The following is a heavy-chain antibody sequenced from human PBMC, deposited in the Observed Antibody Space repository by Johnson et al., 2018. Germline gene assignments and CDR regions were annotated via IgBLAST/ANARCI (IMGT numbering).Heavy chain of an antibody. CDR3: ARAVIAATPWHHTHYYYYMDV. V-gene: IGHV3-30*04. J-gene: IGHJ6*03. D-gene: IGHD6-13*01. CDR1: GFTFSSSA. CDR2: ISYDGINK. Sequence: QVQLGQSGGGVVQPGRSLRLSCAASGFTFSSSAMHWVRQAPGKGLEWVAVISYDGINKYYADSGKGRFTISRDNSNNTLYLQMNSRRAEDTAVYYCARAVIAATPWHHTHYYYYMDVWGKGTTVTVSS.